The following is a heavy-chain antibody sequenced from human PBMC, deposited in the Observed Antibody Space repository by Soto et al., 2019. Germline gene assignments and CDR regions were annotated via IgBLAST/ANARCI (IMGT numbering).Heavy chain of an antibody. CDR3: ARHRFNPYDYVWGSYTAFDY. CDR2: IYYSGST. Sequence: QLQLQESGPGLVKPSETLSLTCTVSGGSISSSSYYWGWIRQPPGKGLEWIGSIYYSGSTYYNPSLKSRVTISVDTSKNQFSLKLSSVTAADTAVYYCARHRFNPYDYVWGSYTAFDYWGQGTLVTVSS. D-gene: IGHD3-16*01. V-gene: IGHV4-39*01. CDR1: GGSISSSSYY. J-gene: IGHJ4*02.